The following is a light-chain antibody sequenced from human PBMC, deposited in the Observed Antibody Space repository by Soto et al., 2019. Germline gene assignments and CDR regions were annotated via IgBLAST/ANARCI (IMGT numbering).Light chain of an antibody. Sequence: EIVVTQSPATLSVSPGERATLSCRASQSVGNNFAWYQQKPGQAPRLLIFATSTRATGVPARFSGSGSGTEFTLTISSLQAEDFAVYCCQQYGDLPLTFGGGAKVEIK. CDR3: QQYGDLPLT. J-gene: IGKJ4*01. CDR1: QSVGNN. V-gene: IGKV3-15*01. CDR2: ATS.